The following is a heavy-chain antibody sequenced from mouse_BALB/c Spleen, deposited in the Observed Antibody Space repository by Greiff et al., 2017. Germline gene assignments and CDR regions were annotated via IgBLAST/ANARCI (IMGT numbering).Heavy chain of an antibody. V-gene: IGHV5-17*02. CDR1: GFTFSSFG. Sequence: EVQVVESGGGLVQPGGSRKLSCAASGFTFSSFGMHWVRQAPEKGLEWVAYISSGSSTIYYADTVKGRFTISRANPKNTLFLKMTSLRSEDTAMYYCARYHYYGSSWYFDVWGAGTTVTVSS. J-gene: IGHJ1*01. CDR3: ARYHYYGSSWYFDV. CDR2: ISSGSSTI. D-gene: IGHD1-1*01.